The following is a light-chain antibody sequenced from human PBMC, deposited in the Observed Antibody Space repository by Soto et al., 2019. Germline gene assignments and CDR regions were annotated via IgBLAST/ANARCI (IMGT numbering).Light chain of an antibody. V-gene: IGKV3-15*01. CDR2: GAS. CDR3: QHYNSYSGT. J-gene: IGKJ1*01. Sequence: EIVMTQSPATLSVSPGERATLSCRASQSVSSNLAWYQQKPGQAPRLLIYGASTRATGIPARFSGSGSGTDFTLTISSLQPEDFASYYCQHYNSYSGTFGQGTKVDIK. CDR1: QSVSSN.